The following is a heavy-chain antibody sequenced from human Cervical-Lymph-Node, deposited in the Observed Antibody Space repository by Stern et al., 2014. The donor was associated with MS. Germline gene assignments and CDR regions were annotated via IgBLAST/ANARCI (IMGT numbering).Heavy chain of an antibody. CDR3: ARGHIPYAYNYLFDY. Sequence: VQLVQSGGGVVQPGTSLRLFCAASGFTFRSYGMHWVRQAPGKGLEWVALVWYDGSTAYYRNSVKGRFTISRDNSNNTLFLQMNSLTAEDTAVYYCARGHIPYAYNYLFDYWGQGTLVTVSS. J-gene: IGHJ4*02. CDR1: GFTFRSYG. D-gene: IGHD5-24*01. CDR2: VWYDGSTA. V-gene: IGHV3-33*01.